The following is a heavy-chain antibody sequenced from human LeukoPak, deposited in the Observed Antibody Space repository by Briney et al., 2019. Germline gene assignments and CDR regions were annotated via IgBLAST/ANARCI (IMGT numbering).Heavy chain of an antibody. CDR2: IIPILGIA. V-gene: IGHV1-69*04. CDR1: GGTFSSYA. CDR3: ARDLYYDSSGYYCY. D-gene: IGHD3-22*01. J-gene: IGHJ4*02. Sequence: SVKVSCKASGGTFSSYAISWVRQAPGQGLEWMGRIIPILGIANYAQKFQGRVTIAADKSTSTAYMELSSLRSEDTAVYYCARDLYYDSSGYYCYWGQGTLVTVSS.